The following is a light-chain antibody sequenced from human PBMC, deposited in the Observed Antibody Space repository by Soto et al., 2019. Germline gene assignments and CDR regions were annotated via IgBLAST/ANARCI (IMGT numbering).Light chain of an antibody. CDR1: QSISSW. Sequence: DIQMTQSPSTLSASVGDRVTITCRASQSISSWLAWYQQKPGKAPKLLIYDASSLESGVPSRFSGSGSGTEFPLTISILQPDDFATYYRQKYNTLVMFGQGTKVEIK. CDR2: DAS. CDR3: QKYNTLVM. V-gene: IGKV1-5*01. J-gene: IGKJ1*01.